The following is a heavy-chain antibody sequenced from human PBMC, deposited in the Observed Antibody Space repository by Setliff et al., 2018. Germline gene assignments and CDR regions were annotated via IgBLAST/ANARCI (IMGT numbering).Heavy chain of an antibody. V-gene: IGHV3-23*01. D-gene: IGHD3-22*01. J-gene: IGHJ4*02. CDR3: ARDATYYYYTSGQYSDYLDY. Sequence: SGGSLRLSCAASGFTFSSYAMSWVRQAPGKGLEWVSAISGSGGSTYYADSVKGRFTIARDNSKNTLYLQMNSLRAEDTAVYYCARDATYYYYTSGQYSDYLDYCAQGTRVTGSS. CDR1: GFTFSSYA. CDR2: ISGSGGST.